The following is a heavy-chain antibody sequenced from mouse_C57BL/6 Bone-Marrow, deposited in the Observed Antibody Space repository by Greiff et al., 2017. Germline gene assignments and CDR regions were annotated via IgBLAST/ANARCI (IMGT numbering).Heavy chain of an antibody. Sequence: QVQLQQPGAELVMPGASVKLSCKASGYTFTSYWMHWVKQRPGQGLEWIGEIDPSASYTNYNQKFKGKSTLTVDKSSSTAYMQLSSLTSEDSAVYYCARTSLYYYGSSFYAMGYWGQGTSVTVSS. CDR3: ARTSLYYYGSSFYAMGY. CDR2: IDPSASYT. V-gene: IGHV1-69*01. J-gene: IGHJ4*01. D-gene: IGHD1-1*01. CDR1: GYTFTSYW.